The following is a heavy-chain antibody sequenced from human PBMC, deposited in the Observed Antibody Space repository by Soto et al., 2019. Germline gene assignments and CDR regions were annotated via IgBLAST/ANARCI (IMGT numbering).Heavy chain of an antibody. CDR1: GFTFSGSA. CDR2: IRSKANSYAT. J-gene: IGHJ6*02. V-gene: IGHV3-73*01. Sequence: GGSLRLSCAASGFTFSGSAMHWVRQASGKGLEWVGRIRSKANSYATAYAASVKGRFTISRDDSKNTAYLQMNSPKTEDTAVYYCTRQGYCSGGSCYPTSDYYYCGMDVWGQGTTVTVS. CDR3: TRQGYCSGGSCYPTSDYYYCGMDV. D-gene: IGHD2-15*01.